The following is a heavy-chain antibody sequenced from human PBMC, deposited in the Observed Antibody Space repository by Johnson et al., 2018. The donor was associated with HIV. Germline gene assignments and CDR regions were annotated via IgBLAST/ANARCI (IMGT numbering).Heavy chain of an antibody. Sequence: VQLVESGGGVVQPGGSLRLSCAASTFTFSGYGMHWVRQAPGKGLEWVANISGRGITIYYSDSVKGRFTISRDNAKNSLYLQMNSLSAEDTAMYYCASYVDDPGHVSMIPGGAFDVWGQGTMVTVSS. V-gene: IGHV3-48*04. CDR1: TFTFSGYG. J-gene: IGHJ3*01. CDR3: ASYVDDPGHVSMIPGGAFDV. CDR2: ISGRGITI. D-gene: IGHD3-22*01.